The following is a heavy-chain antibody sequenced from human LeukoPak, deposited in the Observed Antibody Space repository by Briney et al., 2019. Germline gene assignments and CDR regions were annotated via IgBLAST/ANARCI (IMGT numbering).Heavy chain of an antibody. Sequence: GGSLRLSCAASGFTFSSYGMHWVRQAPGKGLEWVAFIRYDGSNKYYADSVKGRFTISRDNSKNTLYLQMNSLRAEDTAVYYCARDRRVPAARDYYYYMDVWGKGTTVTISS. V-gene: IGHV3-30*02. CDR3: ARDRRVPAARDYYYYMDV. CDR1: GFTFSSYG. CDR2: IRYDGSNK. D-gene: IGHD2-2*01. J-gene: IGHJ6*03.